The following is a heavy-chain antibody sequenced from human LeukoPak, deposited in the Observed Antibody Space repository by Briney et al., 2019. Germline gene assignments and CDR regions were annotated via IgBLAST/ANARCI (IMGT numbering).Heavy chain of an antibody. V-gene: IGHV3-30-3*01. Sequence: GGSLRLSCAASGFTSSSYAMHWVRQAPGKGLEWVAVISYDGSNKYYADSVKGRFTISRDNSKNTLYLQMNSLRAEDTAVYYCARDTPYGSGSYNFDYWGQGTLVTVSS. D-gene: IGHD3-10*01. CDR1: GFTSSSYA. J-gene: IGHJ4*02. CDR2: ISYDGSNK. CDR3: ARDTPYGSGSYNFDY.